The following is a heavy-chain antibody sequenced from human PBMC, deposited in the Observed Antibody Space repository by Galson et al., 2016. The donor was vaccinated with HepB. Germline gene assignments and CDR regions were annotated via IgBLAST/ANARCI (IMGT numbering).Heavy chain of an antibody. CDR1: GGTFSSYA. V-gene: IGHV1-69*13. CDR2: IIPIFDSA. CDR3: ARGGTYFGSGTYRLDY. Sequence: SVKVSCKASGGTFSSYALSWVRRAPGQGLEWMGGIIPIFDSANYAQNFQGRVTITADESTSTTYMELSSLRSEDTAVYYCARGGTYFGSGTYRLDYWGQGTLVTVFS. J-gene: IGHJ4*02. D-gene: IGHD3-10*01.